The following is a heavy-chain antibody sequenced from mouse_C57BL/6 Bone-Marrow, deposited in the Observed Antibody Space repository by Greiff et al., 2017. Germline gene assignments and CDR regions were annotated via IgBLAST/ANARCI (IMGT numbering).Heavy chain of an antibody. J-gene: IGHJ2*01. CDR1: GYTFTSYG. CDR3: ARRGGLYGSTPVDD. Sequence: QVQLQQSGAELARPGASVKLSCKASGYTFTSYGISWVKQRTGQGLEWIGELYPRSGTTYYNAKFKGQATLTAYKSSSTAYMELGSLTSEDYAVYSCARRGGLYGSTPVDDWGQGTTLTVSS. V-gene: IGHV1-81*01. D-gene: IGHD1-1*01. CDR2: LYPRSGTT.